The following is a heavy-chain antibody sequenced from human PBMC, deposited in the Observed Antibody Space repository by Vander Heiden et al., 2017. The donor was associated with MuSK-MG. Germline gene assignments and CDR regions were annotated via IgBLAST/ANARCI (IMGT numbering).Heavy chain of an antibody. V-gene: IGHV5-51*03. CDR2: VYPGNSYR. J-gene: IGHJ3*01. D-gene: IGHD6-13*01. Sequence: EVQLVQSGAEVKKPGEFLKISCTGSGYDFARYWIGWVRQMPGKGLEWVAFVYPGNSYRRYSPSFEGQVTISADKTISTAYLQWSSLKASDNAMYYCARPKYSTSWPDSFDVWGQGTMVTVSS. CDR1: GYDFARYW. CDR3: ARPKYSTSWPDSFDV.